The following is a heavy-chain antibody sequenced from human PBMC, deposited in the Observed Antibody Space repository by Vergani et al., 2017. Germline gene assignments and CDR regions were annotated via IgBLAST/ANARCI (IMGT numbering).Heavy chain of an antibody. CDR2: IYYSGST. Sequence: QLQLQESGPGLVKPSATLSLTCSVSGASIRSSNYYWGWIRQPPGKGLEWIASIYYSGSTYYNPSLKSRFTISVDTSKNQFSLKLSSVTAADTAVYFCARHSTVEWLVKLGWFDPWGQGILVTVSS. J-gene: IGHJ5*02. CDR3: ARHSTVEWLVKLGWFDP. D-gene: IGHD6-19*01. CDR1: GASIRSSNYY. V-gene: IGHV4-39*01.